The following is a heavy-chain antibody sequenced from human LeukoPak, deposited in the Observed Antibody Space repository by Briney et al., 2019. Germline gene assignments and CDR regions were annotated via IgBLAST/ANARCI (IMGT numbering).Heavy chain of an antibody. Sequence: SQTLSLTCALSGDIVSSNSVVWNWVRQSPSRGLEWLGRTYYRSKWYNDYAVSVKSRITINPDTSKNQFSLQLNSVTPEDTAVYYCARNQRNFPFDYWGQGTLVTVSS. V-gene: IGHV6-1*01. CDR2: TYYRSKWYN. CDR3: ARNQRNFPFDY. J-gene: IGHJ4*02. CDR1: GDIVSSNSVV.